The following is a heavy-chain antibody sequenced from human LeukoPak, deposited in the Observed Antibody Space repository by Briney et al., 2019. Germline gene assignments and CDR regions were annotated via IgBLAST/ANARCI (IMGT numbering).Heavy chain of an antibody. CDR1: GGSISSSSYY. J-gene: IGHJ4*02. CDR3: ARQLGYCSSTSCYADKVDY. V-gene: IGHV4-39*01. Sequence: SETLSLTRTVSGGSISSSSYYWGWIRQPPGKWLEWIGSIYYSGSTYYNPSLKSRVTISVDTSKNQFSLKLSSVTAADTAVYYCARQLGYCSSTSCYADKVDYWGQGTLVTVSS. CDR2: IYYSGST. D-gene: IGHD2-2*01.